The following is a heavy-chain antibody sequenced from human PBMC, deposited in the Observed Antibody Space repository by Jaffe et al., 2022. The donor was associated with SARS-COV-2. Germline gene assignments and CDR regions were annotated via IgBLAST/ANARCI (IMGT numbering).Heavy chain of an antibody. CDR2: IIGVSGST. V-gene: IGHV3-23*01. Sequence: EVQLSQTGGGLVQPGGSLRLSCAGSGFSFSVYTMNWVRQAPGRGPEWISGIIGVSGSTYYADSVKGRFTISRDTSQNMLFLQMSSLRDEDTAVYYCAKDAISRNGVWEYFEDWGQGVLVTVSS. D-gene: IGHD2-8*01. CDR1: GFSFSVYT. CDR3: AKDAISRNGVWEYFED. J-gene: IGHJ4*02.